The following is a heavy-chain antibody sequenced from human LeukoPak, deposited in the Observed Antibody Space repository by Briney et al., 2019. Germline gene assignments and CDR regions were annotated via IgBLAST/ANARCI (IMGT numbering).Heavy chain of an antibody. CDR3: ARGFSGSMDV. CDR2: TYYRSKWYN. J-gene: IGHJ6*02. CDR1: GDSVSSRSVV. Sequence: SQTLSLTCGISGDSVSSRSVVWNWIRQSPSRGLEWLGRTYYRSKWYNDYAVSVKSRITINPDTSKNQFSLQLNSVTPEDTAVYYCARGFSGSMDVWGQGTTVTASS. D-gene: IGHD3-22*01. V-gene: IGHV6-1*01.